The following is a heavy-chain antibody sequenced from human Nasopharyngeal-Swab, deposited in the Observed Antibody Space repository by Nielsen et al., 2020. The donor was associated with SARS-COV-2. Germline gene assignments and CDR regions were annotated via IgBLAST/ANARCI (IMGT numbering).Heavy chain of an antibody. J-gene: IGHJ3*02. Sequence: SLKISCAASGLNFDNYAMHWVRQIPGKGLEWVSAISWNSGNTGYAGSVKGRFTISRDNAKNSVFLQVNSLTPEDTALYYCVKDTDAVVTRALDIWGRGTMVTVSS. CDR2: ISWNSGNT. CDR3: VKDTDAVVTRALDI. CDR1: GLNFDNYA. D-gene: IGHD4-23*01. V-gene: IGHV3-9*01.